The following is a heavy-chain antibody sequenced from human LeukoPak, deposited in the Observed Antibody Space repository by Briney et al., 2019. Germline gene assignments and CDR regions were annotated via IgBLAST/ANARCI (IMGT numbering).Heavy chain of an antibody. J-gene: IGHJ4*02. D-gene: IGHD6-19*01. Sequence: ASVKVSCKASGYTFTGYYMHWVQQAPGQGLEWMGWINPNSGGTNYAQKFQGWVTMTRDTSISTAYMELSRLRSDDTAVYYCARGPGAYSSGWYSDYWGQGTLVTVSS. CDR2: INPNSGGT. CDR1: GYTFTGYY. V-gene: IGHV1-2*04. CDR3: ARGPGAYSSGWYSDY.